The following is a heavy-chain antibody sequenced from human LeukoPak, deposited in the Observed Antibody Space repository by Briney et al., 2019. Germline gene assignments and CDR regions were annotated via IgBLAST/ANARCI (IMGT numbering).Heavy chain of an antibody. J-gene: IGHJ4*02. D-gene: IGHD3-10*01. V-gene: IGHV3-9*01. CDR2: ISWNSGSI. CDR1: GFTFSSYA. Sequence: GGSLRLSCAASGFTFSSYAMHWVRQAPGKGLEWVSGISWNSGSIGYADSVKGRFTISRDNAKNSLYLQMNSLRAEDSALYYCAKDRARFGELFTFDYWGQGTLVTVSS. CDR3: AKDRARFGELFTFDY.